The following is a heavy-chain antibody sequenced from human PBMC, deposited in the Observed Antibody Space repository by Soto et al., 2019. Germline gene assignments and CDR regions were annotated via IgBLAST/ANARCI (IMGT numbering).Heavy chain of an antibody. CDR2: IYYTGYT. V-gene: IGHV4-39*01. J-gene: IGHJ2*01. D-gene: IGHD5-18*01. Sequence: PSETRSLTWTACGGPISSTSYYGVWIRQAPGKGLEWLATIYYTGYTYHNPSLKSHVTISVDTSKNQFSLKLTSVTAADTALYYCARSAIATHWFFALWGRGTLVTVTS. CDR1: GGPISSTSYY. CDR3: ARSAIATHWFFAL.